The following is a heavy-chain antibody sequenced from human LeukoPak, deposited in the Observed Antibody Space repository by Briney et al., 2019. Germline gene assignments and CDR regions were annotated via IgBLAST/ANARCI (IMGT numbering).Heavy chain of an antibody. CDR3: ARASYSYGFTRFDY. CDR1: GGSFSGYY. Sequence: SETLSLTCAVYGGSFSGYYWSWIRQPPGKGLEWIGEINHSGSTNYNPSLKSRVTISVDTSKNQFSLKLSSVTAADTAVYHCARASYSYGFTRFDYWGQGTLVTVSS. V-gene: IGHV4-34*01. CDR2: INHSGST. D-gene: IGHD5-18*01. J-gene: IGHJ4*02.